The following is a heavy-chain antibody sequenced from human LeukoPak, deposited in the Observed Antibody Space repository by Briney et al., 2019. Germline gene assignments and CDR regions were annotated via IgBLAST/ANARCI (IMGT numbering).Heavy chain of an antibody. D-gene: IGHD3-22*01. J-gene: IGHJ4*02. CDR3: ARGHTYYDSSGLTDY. V-gene: IGHV3-74*01. CDR2: INSDGRST. Sequence: GGSLRLPCAPSGFTFSIYCMHWVPHAPGEGLVCVSHINSDGRSTSYADPVKGGLTISKDKAKNTLYLQMNSLRAEDTAVYYCARGHTYYDSSGLTDYWGQGTLVTVSS. CDR1: GFTFSIYC.